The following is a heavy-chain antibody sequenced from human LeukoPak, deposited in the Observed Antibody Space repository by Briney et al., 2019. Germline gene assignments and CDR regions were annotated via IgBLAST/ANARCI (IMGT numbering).Heavy chain of an antibody. D-gene: IGHD3-22*01. CDR1: GGPISSFY. CDR3: AREGYYDSSGPSDAFDI. CDR2: IYTRGST. Sequence: SETLSLTSSVPGGPISSFYCNWIRQPAGKGLEWLGRIYTRGSTIYNPSLKSRVTISVDKSKNQFSLTLSSVTAADTAVYYCAREGYYDSSGPSDAFDIWGQGTMVTVSS. V-gene: IGHV4-4*07. J-gene: IGHJ3*02.